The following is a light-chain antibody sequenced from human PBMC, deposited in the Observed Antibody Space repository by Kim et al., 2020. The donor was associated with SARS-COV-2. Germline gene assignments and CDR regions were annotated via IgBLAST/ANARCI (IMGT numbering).Light chain of an antibody. Sequence: DIQMTQSPSSLSASVGDTVTITCRASRDIRNNLNWYQQKPGKAPELLIHSASTLQPGVPSRVSGRGSGTDFTLTISNLQPPDFATYYCQRSHIPPYTFGQGTKLEI. CDR3: QRSHIPPYT. J-gene: IGKJ2*01. CDR2: SAS. CDR1: RDIRNN. V-gene: IGKV1-39*01.